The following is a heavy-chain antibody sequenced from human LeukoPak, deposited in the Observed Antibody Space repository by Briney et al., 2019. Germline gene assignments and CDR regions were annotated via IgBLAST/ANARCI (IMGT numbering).Heavy chain of an antibody. Sequence: GGSLRLSCAASGFTFSSYGMHWVRQAPGRGLEWVAVISYDGSNKYYADSVKGRFTISRDNSKNTLYLQMNSLRAEDTAVYYCARDREEYCSGGSCYPDDYWGQGTLVTVSS. D-gene: IGHD2-15*01. CDR3: ARDREEYCSGGSCYPDDY. J-gene: IGHJ4*02. V-gene: IGHV3-30*03. CDR1: GFTFSSYG. CDR2: ISYDGSNK.